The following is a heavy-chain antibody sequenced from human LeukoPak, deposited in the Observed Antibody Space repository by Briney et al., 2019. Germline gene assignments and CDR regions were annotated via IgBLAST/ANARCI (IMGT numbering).Heavy chain of an antibody. Sequence: RASVKVSCKASGYTFTGYYMHWVRQAPGQGLEWMGWINPNSGGTNYAQKFQGRVTMTRDTSISTAYMELSRLRSDDTAVYYCARVILDGGNSGYDYWGQGTLVTVSS. V-gene: IGHV1-2*02. D-gene: IGHD4-23*01. CDR2: INPNSGGT. CDR3: ARVILDGGNSGYDY. CDR1: GYTFTGYY. J-gene: IGHJ4*02.